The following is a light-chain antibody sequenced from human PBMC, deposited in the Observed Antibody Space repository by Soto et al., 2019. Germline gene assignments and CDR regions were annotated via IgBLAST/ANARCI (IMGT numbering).Light chain of an antibody. V-gene: IGKV3-15*01. CDR2: GAS. CDR3: QHYNKWPPST. J-gene: IGKJ1*01. Sequence: EIVMTQSPATLSVSPGERVTLSCRASQSVTSNLAWYQQKPGQAPRLLIYGASTRPTGIPDPFSGIGSGTEFTPTITSLQSEDFAVYYCQHYNKWPPSTVGQGPKVEIK. CDR1: QSVTSN.